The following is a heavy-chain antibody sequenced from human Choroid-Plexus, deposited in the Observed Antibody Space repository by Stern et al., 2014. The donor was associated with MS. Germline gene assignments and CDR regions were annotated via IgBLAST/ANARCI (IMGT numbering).Heavy chain of an antibody. V-gene: IGHV3-30*18. D-gene: IGHD2/OR15-2a*01. Sequence: VQLVESGGGVVQPGRPLRLSCVASGFTFGSCAMHWVRQAPGKGLGWVAGVSYDGSNKYYADSVKGRFTISRVNSQNTLYMQISSLRPEDTAVYYCAKDRQYLTYFFDHWGQGSLVTVSS. J-gene: IGHJ5*02. CDR1: GFTFGSCA. CDR2: VSYDGSNK. CDR3: AKDRQYLTYFFDH.